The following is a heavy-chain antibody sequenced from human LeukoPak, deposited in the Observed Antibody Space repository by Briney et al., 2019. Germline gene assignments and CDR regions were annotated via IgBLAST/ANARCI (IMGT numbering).Heavy chain of an antibody. CDR2: INPSGGST. J-gene: IGHJ4*02. CDR1: GYTFTSYY. V-gene: IGHV1-46*01. Sequence: ASVKVSCKASGYTFTSYYMHWVRQAPGQGLEWMGIINPSGGSTSYAQKFQGRVTMTRDTSTSTVYMELSSLRFEDTAVYYCARDADTVVVVAATRYYFDYWGQGTLVTVSS. D-gene: IGHD2-15*01. CDR3: ARDADTVVVVAATRYYFDY.